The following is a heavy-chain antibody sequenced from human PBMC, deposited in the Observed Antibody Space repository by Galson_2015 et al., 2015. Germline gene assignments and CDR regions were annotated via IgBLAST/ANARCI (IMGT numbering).Heavy chain of an antibody. Sequence: SLRLSCEASGFTFSSYAMHWVRQAPGKGLEWVAVISYDGSNKYYADSVKGRFTISGDNSKNTLYLQMNSLRAEDTAVYYCARPRFPGYCSGGSCYDFDYWGQGTLVTVSS. CDR3: ARPRFPGYCSGGSCYDFDY. D-gene: IGHD2-15*01. V-gene: IGHV3-30-3*01. J-gene: IGHJ4*02. CDR1: GFTFSSYA. CDR2: ISYDGSNK.